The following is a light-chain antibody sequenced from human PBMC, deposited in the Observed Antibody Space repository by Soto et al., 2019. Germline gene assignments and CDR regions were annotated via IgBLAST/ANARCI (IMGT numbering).Light chain of an antibody. CDR1: RSDIGSYNN. CDR2: GVT. J-gene: IGLJ3*02. V-gene: IGLV2-23*02. CDR3: FSYAGSSIWV. Sequence: QSVLTQPASVSGSPGQSITISCSGSRSDIGSYNNVAWYQQHPGKAPRVMIFGVTKRPSGISDRFFGSKSGSTASLTISGLQAEDEADYFCFSYAGSSIWVFGGGTKLNVL.